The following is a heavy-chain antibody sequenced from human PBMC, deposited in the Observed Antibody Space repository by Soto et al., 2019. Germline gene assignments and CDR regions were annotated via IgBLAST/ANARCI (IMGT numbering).Heavy chain of an antibody. D-gene: IGHD3-10*01. Sequence: SQTLSLTCVISGDSVSSNNAAWNWIRQSPSRGLEWLGRTYCRSKWYNDYAVSVKSRIDINPDTSKNQFSLQLNSVSPEDTAMYYCARESYGSGSYDGMDVWGQGTTVTVS. CDR1: GDSVSSNNAA. V-gene: IGHV6-1*01. CDR2: TYCRSKWYN. J-gene: IGHJ6*02. CDR3: ARESYGSGSYDGMDV.